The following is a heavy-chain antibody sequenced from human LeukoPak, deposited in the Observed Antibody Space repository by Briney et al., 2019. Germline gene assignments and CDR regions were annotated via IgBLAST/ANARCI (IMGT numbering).Heavy chain of an antibody. Sequence: SVKVSCKASGGTFSSYAISWVRQAPGQGLEWMGGIIPIFGTANYAQKFQGRVTITADASKSTAYMELRSLRSDDTAAYYCARVYAAAGTFDYWGQGTLVTVSS. D-gene: IGHD6-13*01. J-gene: IGHJ4*02. CDR2: IIPIFGTA. CDR3: ARVYAAAGTFDY. V-gene: IGHV1-69*13. CDR1: GGTFSSYA.